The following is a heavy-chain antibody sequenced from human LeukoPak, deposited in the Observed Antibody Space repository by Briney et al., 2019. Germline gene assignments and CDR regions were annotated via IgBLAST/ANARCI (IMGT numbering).Heavy chain of an antibody. J-gene: IGHJ4*02. V-gene: IGHV4-59*02. CDR3: GRNLGSGSDH. CDR2: THYRGDT. D-gene: IGHD3-10*01. Sequence: SETLSLTCSVSGASVSSDYWNWIRQSPGRGLEWIGYTHYRGDTNYNPSLKSRLTMSVDPSSNQVSLKLSSLTAAGAAVYYCGRNLGSGSDHWGQGTLVTVSS. CDR1: GASVSSDY.